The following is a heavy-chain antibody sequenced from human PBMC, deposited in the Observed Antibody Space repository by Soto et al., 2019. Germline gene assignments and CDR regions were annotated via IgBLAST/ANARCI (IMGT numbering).Heavy chain of an antibody. CDR3: ARGGSGFCSNGECYAVNDYYYGMDV. Sequence: EVQLVESGGGLIQPGGSLRLSCAASGFTVSSNYMTWVRQAPGKGLEWVSLIYSGGSTYYADSVKGRFTISRDNSKNTLYLQMNSLRAEDTAVYYCARGGSGFCSNGECYAVNDYYYGMDVW. CDR1: GFTVSSNY. D-gene: IGHD2-8*01. J-gene: IGHJ6*01. CDR2: IYSGGST. V-gene: IGHV3-53*01.